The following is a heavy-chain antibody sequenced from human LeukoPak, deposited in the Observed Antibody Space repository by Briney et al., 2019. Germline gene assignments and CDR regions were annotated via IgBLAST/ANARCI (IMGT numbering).Heavy chain of an antibody. Sequence: GGSLRLSCAASGFAFSDFAMSWVRQAPGKGLEWVSAVTNSGNTTYYAYSVKGRFTISKDNSKSTLHLQLNSLRAEDTAIYFCARHRNFGANFAIDYWGQGTLVTVSS. CDR3: ARHRNFGANFAIDY. D-gene: IGHD4/OR15-4a*01. CDR2: VTNSGNTT. CDR1: GFAFSDFA. J-gene: IGHJ4*02. V-gene: IGHV3-23*01.